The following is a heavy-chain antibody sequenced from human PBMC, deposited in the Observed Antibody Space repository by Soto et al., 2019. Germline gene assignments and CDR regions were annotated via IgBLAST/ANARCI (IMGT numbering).Heavy chain of an antibody. D-gene: IGHD2-2*01. CDR3: AREYCSSTSCYSGWFDP. CDR2: ISAYNGNT. CDR1: GYTFTSYG. J-gene: IGHJ5*02. V-gene: IGHV1-18*01. Sequence: ASVKVSCKASGYTFTSYGISWVRQAPGQGLEWMGWISAYNGNTNYAQKLQGRVTMTTDTSTSTAYMELRSLRSDDTAVYYCAREYCSSTSCYSGWFDPWGQGTLVTVSS.